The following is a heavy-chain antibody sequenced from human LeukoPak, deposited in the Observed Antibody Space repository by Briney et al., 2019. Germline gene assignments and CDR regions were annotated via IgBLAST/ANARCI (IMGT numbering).Heavy chain of an antibody. CDR3: AREGCSGGSCYHNWFDP. Sequence: GGSLRLSCAASGFTFSSYWMSWVRQAPGKGXXXXXXXXQDGSEKYYVDSVKGRFTISRDNAKNSLYLQMNSLRAEDTAVYYCAREGCSGGSCYHNWFDPWGQGTLVTVPS. D-gene: IGHD2-15*01. CDR1: GFTFSSYW. V-gene: IGHV3-7*01. CDR2: XXQDGSEK. J-gene: IGHJ5*02.